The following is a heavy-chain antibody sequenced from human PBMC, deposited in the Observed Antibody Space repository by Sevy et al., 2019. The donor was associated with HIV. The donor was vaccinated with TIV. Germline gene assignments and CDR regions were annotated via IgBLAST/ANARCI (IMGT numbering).Heavy chain of an antibody. CDR2: ITWDAAKT. J-gene: IGHJ4*02. V-gene: IGHV3-43*01. CDR3: AKDIPGWSGLDY. Sequence: GGSLRLSCAASGFTFDDYTMHWVRQVPGKGLEWVSLITWDAAKTDYADSVKGRFTVSRDNSENSLYLQMNSLRTEDTALYFCAKDIPGWSGLDYWGQGTLVTVSS. D-gene: IGHD3-10*01. CDR1: GFTFDDYT.